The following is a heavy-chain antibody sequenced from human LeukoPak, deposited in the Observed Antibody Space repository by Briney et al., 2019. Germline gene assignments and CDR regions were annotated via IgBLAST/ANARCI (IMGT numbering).Heavy chain of an antibody. CDR1: GFTFSTYN. CDR2: VSSRSSAI. D-gene: IGHD3-22*01. V-gene: IGHV3-48*04. CDR3: ASGDPDYYDSSGYYRTFDY. J-gene: IGHJ4*02. Sequence: GGSLRLSCAASGFTFSTYNMVWVRQAPGMGLEWVASVSSRSSAIYYSDSVKGRFTISRDNAKNSLSLQMSSLRAEDTAVYYCASGDPDYYDSSGYYRTFDYWGQGTLVTVSS.